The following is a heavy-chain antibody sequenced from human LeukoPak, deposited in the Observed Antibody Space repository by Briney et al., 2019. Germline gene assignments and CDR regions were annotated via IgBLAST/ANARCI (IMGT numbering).Heavy chain of an antibody. V-gene: IGHV3-30*18. CDR1: GFTFSSYG. J-gene: IGHJ4*02. CDR2: ISYDGSNK. CDR3: AKDRDIVVVTALFDY. Sequence: GRSLRLSCAASGFTFSSYGMHWVRQAPGKGLEWVAVISYDGSNKYYADSVKGRFTISRDNSKNTLYLQMNSLRAEDTAVYYCAKDRDIVVVTALFDYWGQGTLVTVSS. D-gene: IGHD2-21*02.